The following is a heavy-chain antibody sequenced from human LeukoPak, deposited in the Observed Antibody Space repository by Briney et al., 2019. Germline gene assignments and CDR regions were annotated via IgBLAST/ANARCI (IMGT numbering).Heavy chain of an antibody. CDR3: ASGRQLGY. CDR1: RFSFSNYW. CDR2: VKSDGSNP. Sequence: PGGSLRLSCAASRFSFSNYWMHWVRQAPGKGLVWVSRVKSDGSNPSYADSVKGRFTISRDNAKNSLYLQMNSLRAEDTALYYCASGRQLGYWGQGTLVTVSS. D-gene: IGHD3-16*01. J-gene: IGHJ4*02. V-gene: IGHV3-74*01.